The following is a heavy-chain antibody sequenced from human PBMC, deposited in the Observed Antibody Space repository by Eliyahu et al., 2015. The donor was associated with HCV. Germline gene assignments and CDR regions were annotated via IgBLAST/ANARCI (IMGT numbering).Heavy chain of an antibody. CDR3: AKDSEFVVVVAATQGMDV. J-gene: IGHJ6*02. Sequence: QVQLVXSGGGVVQPGGSLRLSCAASGFTFXSSGXHWVRQAPGKGLEWVAFIRYDGSNKYYADSVKGRFTISRDNSKNTLYLQMNSLRAEDTAVYYCAKDSEFVVVVAATQGMDVWGQGTTVTVSS. D-gene: IGHD2-15*01. V-gene: IGHV3-30*02. CDR2: IRYDGSNK. CDR1: GFTFXSSG.